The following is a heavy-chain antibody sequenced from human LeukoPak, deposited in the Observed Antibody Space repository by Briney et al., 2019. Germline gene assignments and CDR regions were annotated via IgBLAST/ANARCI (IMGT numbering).Heavy chain of an antibody. J-gene: IGHJ4*02. Sequence: GASVKVSCKASGYTFTSYAVNWVRQAPGQGLEWMGWINTNTGNPTYAQGFTGRFVFSLDTSVSTAYLQISSLKAEDTAVYYCARDNAPYFSGSYGYYFDYWGQGTLVTVSS. V-gene: IGHV7-4-1*02. CDR3: ARDNAPYFSGSYGYYFDY. D-gene: IGHD5-18*01. CDR2: INTNTGNP. CDR1: GYTFTSYA.